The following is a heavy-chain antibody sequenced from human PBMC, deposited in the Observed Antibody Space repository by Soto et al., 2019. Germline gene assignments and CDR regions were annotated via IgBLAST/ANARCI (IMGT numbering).Heavy chain of an antibody. CDR2: ISAYNGNT. J-gene: IGHJ6*02. V-gene: IGHV1-18*01. Sequence: ASVKVSCKASGYTFTSYGISWVRQAPGQGLEWMGWISAYNGNTNYAQKLQGRVTMTTDTSTSTAYMELSSLRSEDTAVYYCARDLYDSSGYYHYGMDVWGQGTTVTVSS. CDR3: ARDLYDSSGYYHYGMDV. D-gene: IGHD3-22*01. CDR1: GYTFTSYG.